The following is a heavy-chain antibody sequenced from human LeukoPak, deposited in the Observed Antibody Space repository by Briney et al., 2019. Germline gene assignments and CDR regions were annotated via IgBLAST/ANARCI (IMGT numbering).Heavy chain of an antibody. D-gene: IGHD3-10*01. CDR2: SRDKTNTYTT. CDR1: GFTFSDHY. CDR3: VRSSLFRGLYNFDD. J-gene: IGHJ4*02. Sequence: LGGSLTLSCAASGFTFSDHYMDWVRQAPGKGLEWVGRSRDKTNTYTTEYAASGKARFTISRDVSANSLFLQMNSLKTEDTAVYYCVRSSLFRGLYNFDDWGQGTLVTVSS. V-gene: IGHV3-72*01.